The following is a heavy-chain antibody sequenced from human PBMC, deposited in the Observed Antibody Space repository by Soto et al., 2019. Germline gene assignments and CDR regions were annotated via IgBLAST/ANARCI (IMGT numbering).Heavy chain of an antibody. Sequence: QVQLVQSGAEVKKPGASVKVSCKASGYTFTSYGISWVRQAPGQGLEWMGWISAYNGNTYSAQKLQXXXTXXTDTSTSTAYMELRSLRSDDAAVYYCAREPNYFDYWGQGTLVTVSS. V-gene: IGHV1-18*01. J-gene: IGHJ4*02. CDR2: ISAYNGNT. CDR3: AREPNYFDY. CDR1: GYTFTSYG.